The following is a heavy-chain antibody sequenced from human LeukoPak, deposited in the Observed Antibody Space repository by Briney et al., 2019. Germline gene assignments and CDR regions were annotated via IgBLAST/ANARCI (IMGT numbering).Heavy chain of an antibody. Sequence: GGSLRLSCAASGFTFSSYWMSWVRQAPGKGLEWVANIKQDGSEKYYVDSVKGRFTISRDNAKNSLYLQMNSLRAEDTAVYYCARDPTRYCSGGSRFSGGIDYWGQGTLVTVSS. V-gene: IGHV3-7*01. CDR1: GFTFSSYW. CDR2: IKQDGSEK. D-gene: IGHD2-15*01. J-gene: IGHJ4*02. CDR3: ARDPTRYCSGGSRFSGGIDY.